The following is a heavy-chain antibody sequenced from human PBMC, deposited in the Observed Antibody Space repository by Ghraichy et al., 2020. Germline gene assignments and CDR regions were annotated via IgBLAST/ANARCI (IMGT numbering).Heavy chain of an antibody. CDR3: ARRIAAQGDYGMDV. V-gene: IGHV3-33*01. Sequence: GGSLRLSCAASGFTFSSYGMHWVRQAPGKGLEWVAVIWYDGSNKYYADSVKGRFTISRDNSKNTLYLQMNSLRAEDTAVYYCARRIAAQGDYGMDVWGQGTTVTVSS. D-gene: IGHD6-6*01. CDR1: GFTFSSYG. J-gene: IGHJ6*02. CDR2: IWYDGSNK.